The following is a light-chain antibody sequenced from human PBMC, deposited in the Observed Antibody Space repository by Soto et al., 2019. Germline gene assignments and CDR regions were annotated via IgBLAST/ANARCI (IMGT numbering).Light chain of an antibody. CDR2: VAS. J-gene: IGKJ4*01. CDR1: QNIGRF. CDR3: QQRFTTTLT. Sequence: DIQMNQSASSLSASVRHRVTITCRASQNIGRFLNWHQQKPGKAPNVLINVASTLRSGVPSRFSVIGSGTDFNLTINGLQHEDFATYVGQQRFTTTLTFCGGTKVDIK. V-gene: IGKV1-39*01.